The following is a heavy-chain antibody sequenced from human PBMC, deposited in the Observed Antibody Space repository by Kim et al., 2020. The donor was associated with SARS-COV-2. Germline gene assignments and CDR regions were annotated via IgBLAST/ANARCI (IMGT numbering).Heavy chain of an antibody. J-gene: IGHJ6*02. CDR2: MNPNSGRA. CDR3: ARSMVRGVRHGMDV. CDR1: GYSFSSFE. Sequence: ASVKVSCKASGYSFSSFEITWVRQATGQGLQWMGWMNPNSGRAGYAQRFQGRVTMTGNTSISTAYMEVSSLTSEDTAIYFCARSMVRGVRHGMDVWGQGTTVIVSS. V-gene: IGHV1-8*01. D-gene: IGHD3-10*01.